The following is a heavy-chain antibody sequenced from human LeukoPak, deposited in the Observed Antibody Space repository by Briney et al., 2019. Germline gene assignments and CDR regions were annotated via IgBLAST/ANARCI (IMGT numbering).Heavy chain of an antibody. D-gene: IGHD6-13*01. CDR3: ARLGYSSSWYDGGDFDY. J-gene: IGHJ4*02. V-gene: IGHV1-8*01. CDR2: MNPNSGNT. CDR1: GYTFTSYD. Sequence: ASVKVSCKASGYTFTSYDINWVRQATGQGLEWMGWMNPNSGNTGYAQKFQGRVTMARNTSISTAYMELSSLRSEDTAVYNCARLGYSSSWYDGGDFDYWGQGTLVTVSS.